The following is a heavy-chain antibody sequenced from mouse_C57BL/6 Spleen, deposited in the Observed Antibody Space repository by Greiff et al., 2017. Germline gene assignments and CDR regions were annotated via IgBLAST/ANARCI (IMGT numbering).Heavy chain of an antibody. V-gene: IGHV5-6*02. CDR2: ISSGGSYT. CDR1: GFTFSSYG. D-gene: IGHD1-1*01. CDR3: ADYCGSSQSAWFAY. J-gene: IGHJ3*01. Sequence: DVKLQESGGDLVKPGGSLKLSCAASGFTFSSYGMSWVRQTPDKRLEWVATISSGGSYTYYPDSVKGRFTISRDNAKNTRYLQMSSLKSDDTAMYYCADYCGSSQSAWFAYWGQGTLVTVSA.